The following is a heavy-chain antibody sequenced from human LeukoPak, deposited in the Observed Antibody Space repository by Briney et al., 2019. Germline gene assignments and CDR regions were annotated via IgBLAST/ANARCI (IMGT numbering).Heavy chain of an antibody. J-gene: IGHJ4*02. Sequence: GASVKVSCKASGGTFSSYAISWVRQAPGQGLEWMGGIIPIFGTANYAQKVQGRVTITADESTSTAYMELSSLRSEDTAVYYCARRRGSGLYPFDYWGQGTLVTVSS. CDR1: GGTFSSYA. CDR3: ARRRGSGLYPFDY. CDR2: IIPIFGTA. V-gene: IGHV1-69*13. D-gene: IGHD6-19*01.